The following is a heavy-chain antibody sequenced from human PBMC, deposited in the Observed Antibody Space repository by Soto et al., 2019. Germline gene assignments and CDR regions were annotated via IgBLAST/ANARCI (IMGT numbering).Heavy chain of an antibody. V-gene: IGHV2-5*02. D-gene: IGHD3-3*01. J-gene: IGHJ4*02. CDR2: IYWDDDK. CDR1: GFSLSTSGVG. CDR3: ARRITIFGVVSEIPFDY. Sequence: QITLKESGPTLVKPTQTLTLTCTFSGFSLSTSGVGVGWIRQPPGKALEWLALIYWDDDKRYSPSLKSRLTITKDTSKNQVVLTITNMDPVDTATYYCARRITIFGVVSEIPFDYWGQGTLVTVSS.